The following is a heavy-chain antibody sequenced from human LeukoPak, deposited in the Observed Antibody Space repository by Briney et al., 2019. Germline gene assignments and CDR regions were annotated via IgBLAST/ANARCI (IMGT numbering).Heavy chain of an antibody. CDR1: GFTFSNYG. CDR3: ASLFSFPD. CDR2: IDSAGSST. D-gene: IGHD2/OR15-2a*01. J-gene: IGHJ4*02. Sequence: GGSLRLSCAASGFTFSNYGMNWVRQAPGKGLVWVSRIDSAGSSTSYADSVKGRFTISRDNAKNTLYLQMNSLRAEDTAVYYCASLFSFPDWGQGTLVTVSS. V-gene: IGHV3-74*01.